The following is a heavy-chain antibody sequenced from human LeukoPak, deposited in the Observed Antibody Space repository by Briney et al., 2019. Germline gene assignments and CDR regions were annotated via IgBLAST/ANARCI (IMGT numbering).Heavy chain of an antibody. Sequence: ASVKVSCKASGYTFTSYGISWVRQAPGQGLEWMGWISAYNGNTNYAQKLQGRVTMTTDTSTSTAYMELRSLRSDDTAVYYCARGGRMAVAGIHPHYFDYWGQGTLVTVSS. V-gene: IGHV1-18*01. D-gene: IGHD6-19*01. CDR3: ARGGRMAVAGIHPHYFDY. J-gene: IGHJ4*02. CDR1: GYTFTSYG. CDR2: ISAYNGNT.